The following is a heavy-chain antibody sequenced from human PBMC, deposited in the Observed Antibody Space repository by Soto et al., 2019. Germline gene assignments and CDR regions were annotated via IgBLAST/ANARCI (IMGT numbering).Heavy chain of an antibody. CDR2: IYYSGST. CDR3: AKRATGTYFDY. J-gene: IGHJ4*02. Sequence: SETLSLTCTVSGGSISSGGYYWSWIRQHPGKGLEYIGYIYYSGSTYYNPSLKSRVTISIDTSKNQFSLKLSSVTAEDTAVYYCAKRATGTYFDYWGQGTLVTVSS. D-gene: IGHD1-1*01. CDR1: GGSISSGGYY. V-gene: IGHV4-31*03.